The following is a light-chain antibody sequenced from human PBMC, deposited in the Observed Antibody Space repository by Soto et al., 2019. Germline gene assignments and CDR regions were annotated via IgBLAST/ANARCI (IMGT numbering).Light chain of an antibody. CDR2: RAS. CDR3: QQKHHGQPLT. V-gene: IGKV3-15*01. Sequence: EIVMTQSPATLSVSPGERATLSCRASQSVDSNLGWYQQKPGQAPRLLIYRASTRVTGVPARFSGSGYGTEFTLTISSLQSEDFAVFYCQQKHHGQPLTFGGGTK. CDR1: QSVDSN. J-gene: IGKJ4*01.